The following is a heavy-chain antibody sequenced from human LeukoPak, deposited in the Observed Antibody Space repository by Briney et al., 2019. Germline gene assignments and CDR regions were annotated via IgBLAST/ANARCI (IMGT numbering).Heavy chain of an antibody. D-gene: IGHD5-12*01. J-gene: IGHJ6*03. Sequence: GRSLRLSCAASGFTFSSYGMHWVRQAPGKGLEWVAVISYDGSNKYYADSVKGRFTISRDNSKNTLYLQMNSLRAEDTAVYYCAKDSTHLLDSGQLRTNYYYYYMDVWGKGTTVTVSS. CDR1: GFTFSSYG. CDR2: ISYDGSNK. CDR3: AKDSTHLLDSGQLRTNYYYYYMDV. V-gene: IGHV3-30*18.